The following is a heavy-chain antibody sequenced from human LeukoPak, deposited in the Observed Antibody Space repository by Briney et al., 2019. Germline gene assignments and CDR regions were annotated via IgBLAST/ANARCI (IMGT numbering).Heavy chain of an antibody. CDR1: GFTFSSYA. D-gene: IGHD6-19*01. CDR2: ISGSGGST. Sequence: PGGSLRLSCAASGFTFSSYAMSWVRQAPGKGLEWVSAISGSGGSTYYADSVKGRFTISRDNSKNTLYLQMNSLRAEDTAVYYCAKDKEGRYSSGWAYWGQGTLVTVPS. V-gene: IGHV3-23*01. CDR3: AKDKEGRYSSGWAY. J-gene: IGHJ4*02.